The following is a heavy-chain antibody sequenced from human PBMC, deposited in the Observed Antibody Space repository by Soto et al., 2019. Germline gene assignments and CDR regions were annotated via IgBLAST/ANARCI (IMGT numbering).Heavy chain of an antibody. CDR3: ASGVGDYAYYYYGMDV. CDR2: IIPIFGTA. J-gene: IGHJ6*02. D-gene: IGHD4-17*01. Sequence: SVKVSCKASGGSFISYAISWVRQAPGQGLEWMGGIIPIFGTANYAQKFQGRVTITADKSTSTAYMELSSLRSEDTAVYYCASGVGDYAYYYYGMDVCGQRTTVTVSS. CDR1: GGSFISYA. V-gene: IGHV1-69*06.